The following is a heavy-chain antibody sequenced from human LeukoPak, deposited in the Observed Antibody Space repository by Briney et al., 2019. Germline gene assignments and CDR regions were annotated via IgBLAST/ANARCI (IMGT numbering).Heavy chain of an antibody. CDR2: IYHTGRA. J-gene: IGHJ4*02. D-gene: IGHD2-15*01. Sequence: SETLSLTCTVSGGSISSYYWSWIRQPPGNELQWIAYIYHTGRANYTPSLQSRVTISLDTSKSQFSLSLSSVTAADTAVYYCARGNGGFYSHDSWGRGTLVTVSS. V-gene: IGHV4-59*01. CDR3: ARGNGGFYSHDS. CDR1: GGSISSYY.